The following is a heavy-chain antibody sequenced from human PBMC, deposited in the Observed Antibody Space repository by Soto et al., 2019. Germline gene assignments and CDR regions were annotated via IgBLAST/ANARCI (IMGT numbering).Heavy chain of an antibody. CDR1: GGSISSGDYY. CDR3: ARRREQLARDYYYYYGMDV. D-gene: IGHD1-1*01. J-gene: IGHJ6*02. Sequence: SETLSLTCTVSGGSISSGDYYWSWIRQPPGKGLEWIGYIYYSGSTYYNPSLKSRVTISVDTSKNQFSLKLSSVTAADTAVYYCARRREQLARDYYYYYGMDVWGQGTTVTVSS. CDR2: IYYSGST. V-gene: IGHV4-30-4*01.